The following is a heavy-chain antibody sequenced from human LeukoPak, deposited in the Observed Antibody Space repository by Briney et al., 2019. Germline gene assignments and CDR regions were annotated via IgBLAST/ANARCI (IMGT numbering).Heavy chain of an antibody. D-gene: IGHD6-13*01. J-gene: IGHJ5*02. Sequence: ASVKVSCKASGYTFTGYYMHWVRQAPGQGLEWMGWINPNSGGTNYAQKFQGRVTMTRDTSISTAYMELSRLRSDDTAVYYCARVVAAAAGWFDPWGQGTLVTVSS. CDR2: INPNSGGT. CDR1: GYTFTGYY. V-gene: IGHV1-2*02. CDR3: ARVVAAAAGWFDP.